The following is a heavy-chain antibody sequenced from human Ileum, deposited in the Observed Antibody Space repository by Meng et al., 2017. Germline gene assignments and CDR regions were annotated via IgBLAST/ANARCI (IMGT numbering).Heavy chain of an antibody. D-gene: IGHD2-15*01. J-gene: IGHJ4*02. V-gene: IGHV3-7*01. CDR1: GFIFSTSW. Sequence: GALGQPGGSLRLSWAGSGFIFSTSWMNWVRQAPGKGLEWVANIKEDGNVQNYVDSVRGRFTISRDNAKNSMYLQMNSLRVEDTAVYYCARDPPVGGAYFDHWGQGTLVTVSS. CDR2: IKEDGNVQ. CDR3: ARDPPVGGAYFDH.